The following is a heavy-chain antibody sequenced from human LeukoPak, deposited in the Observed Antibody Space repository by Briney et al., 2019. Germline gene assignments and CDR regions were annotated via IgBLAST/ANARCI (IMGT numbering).Heavy chain of an antibody. J-gene: IGHJ4*01. V-gene: IGHV5-10-1*01. D-gene: IGHD6-25*01. CDR2: IEPSDSYT. CDR3: ARLAAAAAPL. Sequence: GEYPKISCKGSGYSFTSYWISWVRQMPGKGLEWMGRIEPSDSYTNYSPSFQGHVTISADKSSSTAYLQWSSLKASDTAMYYCARLAAAAAPLWGHGTLVTASS. CDR1: GYSFTSYW.